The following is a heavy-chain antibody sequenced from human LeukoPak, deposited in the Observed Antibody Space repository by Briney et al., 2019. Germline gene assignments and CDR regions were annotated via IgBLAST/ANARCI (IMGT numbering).Heavy chain of an antibody. CDR3: ASGAAAGTSGASY. V-gene: IGHV1-69*01. D-gene: IGHD6-13*01. CDR2: IIPIFGTA. CDR1: GGTFSSYA. Sequence: SVKLSCKASGGTFSSYAITWVRQAPGQGLEWMGGIIPIFGTANYAQKFQGRVTITADESTSTAYMELSSLRSEDTAVYYCASGAAAGTSGASYWGQGTLVTDSS. J-gene: IGHJ4*02.